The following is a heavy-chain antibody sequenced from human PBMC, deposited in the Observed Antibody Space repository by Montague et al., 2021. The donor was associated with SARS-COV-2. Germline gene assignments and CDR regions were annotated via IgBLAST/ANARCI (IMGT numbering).Heavy chain of an antibody. CDR1: GFIFSSYG. CDR3: ARGSVGGYYFDY. V-gene: IGHV3-33*01. CDR2: IWYDGSNE. Sequence: SRRLSFSASGFIFSSYGMHWVRQAPGKGLEWVAHIWYDGSNENYVDSVKGRFTISRDNFKNTLYLQMNSLRAEDTAIYYCARGSVGGYYFDYWGQGTLVTVSS. J-gene: IGHJ4*02. D-gene: IGHD1-26*01.